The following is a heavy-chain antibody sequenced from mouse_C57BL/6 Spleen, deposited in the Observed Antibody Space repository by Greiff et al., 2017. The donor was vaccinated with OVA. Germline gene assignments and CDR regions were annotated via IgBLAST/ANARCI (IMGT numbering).Heavy chain of an antibody. CDR2: INYDGSST. Sequence: VQLKESEGGLVQPGSSMKLSCTASGFTFSDYYMAWVRQVPEKGLEWVANINYDGSSTYYLDSLKSRFIISRDNAKNILYLQMSSLKSEDTATYYCARGDYFDYWGQGTTLTVSS. J-gene: IGHJ2*01. CDR3: ARGDYFDY. CDR1: GFTFSDYY. V-gene: IGHV5-16*01.